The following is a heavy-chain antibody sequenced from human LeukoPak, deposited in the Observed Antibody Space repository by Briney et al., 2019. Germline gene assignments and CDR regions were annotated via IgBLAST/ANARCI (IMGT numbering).Heavy chain of an antibody. CDR1: GFTFSVHE. CDR3: AKDLSKELLYRRAKYYFDY. Sequence: GGSLRLSCAASGFTFSVHEINWVRQAPGKGLEWVSFIRYDGSNKYYADSVKGRFTISRDNSKNTLYLQMSSLRAEDTAVYYCAKDLSKELLYRRAKYYFDYWGQGTLVTVSS. CDR2: IRYDGSNK. D-gene: IGHD3-3*01. J-gene: IGHJ4*02. V-gene: IGHV3-30*02.